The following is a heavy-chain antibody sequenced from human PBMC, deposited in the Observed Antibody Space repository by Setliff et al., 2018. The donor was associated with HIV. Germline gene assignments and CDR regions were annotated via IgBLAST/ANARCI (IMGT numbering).Heavy chain of an antibody. D-gene: IGHD3-22*01. Sequence: ASVKVSCKSSGYTFTKYGITWVRQAPGQGLEWMGWISANNGSSYFAQKLQDRVTMTSDTSTSTAYMELRSLRSDDTAVYYCARQNYYDISGYYERPLDFDYWGQGTLVTVSS. J-gene: IGHJ4*02. V-gene: IGHV1-18*01. CDR3: ARQNYYDISGYYERPLDFDY. CDR1: GYTFTKYG. CDR2: ISANNGSS.